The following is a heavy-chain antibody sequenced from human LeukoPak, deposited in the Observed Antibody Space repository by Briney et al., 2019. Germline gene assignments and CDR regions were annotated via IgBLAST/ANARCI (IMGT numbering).Heavy chain of an antibody. CDR2: IDPSDSYT. J-gene: IGHJ4*02. Sequence: GESLKISCQGSAYSFTSYWISWARQMPGKGLEWMGRIDPSDSYTNYSPSFQGRVTISADKSISTAYLQWASLKASDTAMYYCASLEMATDYWGQGTLVTVSS. D-gene: IGHD5-24*01. CDR3: ASLEMATDY. V-gene: IGHV5-10-1*01. CDR1: AYSFTSYW.